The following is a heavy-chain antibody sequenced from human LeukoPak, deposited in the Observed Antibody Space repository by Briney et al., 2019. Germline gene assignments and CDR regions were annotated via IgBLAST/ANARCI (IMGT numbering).Heavy chain of an antibody. CDR3: ARGGRGNFDY. J-gene: IGHJ4*02. D-gene: IGHD3-10*01. CDR1: GHTFTSDY. CDR2: INRSGGSA. Sequence: GASVKVSCKASGHTFTSDYIHWVRQAPGQGLEWMGIINRSGGSASSAQKFQGRITMTRDTSTSTVYMELRSLRSDDTAVYYCARGGRGNFDYWGQGTLVTVSS. V-gene: IGHV1-46*01.